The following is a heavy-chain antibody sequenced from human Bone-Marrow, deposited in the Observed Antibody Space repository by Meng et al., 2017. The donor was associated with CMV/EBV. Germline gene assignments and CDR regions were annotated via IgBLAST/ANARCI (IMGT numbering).Heavy chain of an antibody. V-gene: IGHV4-39*07. CDR2: IYYSGST. CDR3: ARGEGTTSNGFGY. Sequence: SETLSLTCNVSGGSISSSSYFWGWVRQPPGKGLEWIGSIYYSGSTYYNPSLKSRVTISVDTSKNQFSLKLSSVTAANTAVYYCARGEGTTSNGFGYWAQGTLVTVSS. CDR1: GGSISSSSYF. D-gene: IGHD2/OR15-2a*01. J-gene: IGHJ4*02.